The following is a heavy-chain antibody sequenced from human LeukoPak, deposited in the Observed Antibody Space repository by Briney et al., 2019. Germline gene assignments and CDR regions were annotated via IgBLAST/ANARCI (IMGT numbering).Heavy chain of an antibody. V-gene: IGHV1-46*01. CDR1: GYTFTSYY. CDR2: INPSGGST. J-gene: IGHJ4*02. D-gene: IGHD3-22*01. CDR3: ARALYDSSGYYSRWDY. Sequence: GASVKVSCKASGYTFTSYYMHWVRQAPGQGLEWMGIINPSGGSTSYAQKSQGRVTMTRDTSTSTVYMELSSLRSEDTAVYYCARALYDSSGYYSRWDYWGQGTLVTVSS.